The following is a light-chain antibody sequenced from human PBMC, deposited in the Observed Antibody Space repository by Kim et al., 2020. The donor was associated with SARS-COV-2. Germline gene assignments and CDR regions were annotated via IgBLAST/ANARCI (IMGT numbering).Light chain of an antibody. V-gene: IGKV1-5*01. Sequence: ASLGDKVTITCRASQSIGGWLAWYQQKPGKAPKLLIYDASSVESGGPSRFSGSGSGTEFTLTISSLQPDDSATYYCQHHSTYPITFGQGTRLEIK. CDR2: DAS. CDR3: QHHSTYPIT. CDR1: QSIGGW. J-gene: IGKJ5*01.